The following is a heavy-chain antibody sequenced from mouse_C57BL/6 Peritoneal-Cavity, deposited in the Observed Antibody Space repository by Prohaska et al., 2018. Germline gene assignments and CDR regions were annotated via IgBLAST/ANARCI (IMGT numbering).Heavy chain of an antibody. CDR1: GYTFTDYY. CDR3: ARVLRDYFDY. V-gene: IGHV1-75*01. J-gene: IGHJ2*01. CDR2: IFPGSGST. Sequence: QVQLQQSGPELVKPGASVKISCKASGYTFTDYYINWVKQRPGQGLEWIGWIFPGSGSTYYNEKFKGKATLTVDPSSSTAYMQLSSLTSEDSAVYYCARVLRDYFDYWGQGTTLTVSS. D-gene: IGHD1-1*01.